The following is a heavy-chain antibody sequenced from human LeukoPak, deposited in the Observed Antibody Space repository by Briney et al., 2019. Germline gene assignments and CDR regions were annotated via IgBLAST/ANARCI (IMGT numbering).Heavy chain of an antibody. CDR3: ARAPRAYCSATGSCFQDD. V-gene: IGHV4-4*02. Sequence: SEALSLTCAVFRDSIGASIDSPNWWSWVRQPPGKGLEWIGEIFHTGSTNYNPSLKSRVTMSVDKSKNQFFLNLTSVTAADTATYFCARAPRAYCSATGSCFQDDWGQGTLVIVSS. CDR2: IFHTGST. CDR1: RDSIGASIDSPNW. J-gene: IGHJ4*02. D-gene: IGHD2-15*01.